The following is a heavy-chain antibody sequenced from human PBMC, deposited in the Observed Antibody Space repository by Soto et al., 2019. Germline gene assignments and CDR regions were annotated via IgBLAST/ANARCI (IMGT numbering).Heavy chain of an antibody. D-gene: IGHD4-17*01. CDR2: IYYSGST. CDR3: ARTYYGDYTFDY. Sequence: SETLSLTCTVSGGSISSSSYYWGWIRQPPGKGLDWIGCIYYSGSTYYNPSLKSRVTISVDTSKNQFPLKLSSVTAADTAVYYCARTYYGDYTFDYWGQGTLVTVSS. J-gene: IGHJ4*02. CDR1: GGSISSSSYY. V-gene: IGHV4-39*01.